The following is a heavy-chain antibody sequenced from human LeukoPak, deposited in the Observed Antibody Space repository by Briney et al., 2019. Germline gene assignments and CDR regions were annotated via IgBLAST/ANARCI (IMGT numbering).Heavy chain of an antibody. V-gene: IGHV1-46*01. D-gene: IGHD3-22*01. Sequence: ASVKVSCKASGYTFTNYYMHWVRQAPGQGLEWMGIVNPSGGNTSYAQKFQGRVTMTRDTSTSTVYMELSSLRSEDTALCYCARGRFPTKRSAYYYGAFDIWGQGTMVTVSS. CDR1: GYTFTNYY. CDR2: VNPSGGNT. J-gene: IGHJ3*02. CDR3: ARGRFPTKRSAYYYGAFDI.